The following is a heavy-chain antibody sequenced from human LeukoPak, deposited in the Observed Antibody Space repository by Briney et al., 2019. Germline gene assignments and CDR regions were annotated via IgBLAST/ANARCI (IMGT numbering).Heavy chain of an antibody. V-gene: IGHV3-33*01. CDR1: GFTFSSYG. CDR3: ARDPRIAAADLFDY. D-gene: IGHD6-13*01. J-gene: IGHJ4*02. Sequence: GGSLRLSCAASGFTFSSYGMHWARQAPGKGLEWVAVIWYDGSNKYYADSVKGRFTTSRDNSKNTLYLQMNSLRAEDTAVYYCARDPRIAAADLFDYWGQGTLVTVSS. CDR2: IWYDGSNK.